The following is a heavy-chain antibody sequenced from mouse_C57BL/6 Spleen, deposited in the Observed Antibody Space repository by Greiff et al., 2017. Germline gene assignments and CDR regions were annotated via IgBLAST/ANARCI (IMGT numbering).Heavy chain of an antibody. J-gene: IGHJ3*01. V-gene: IGHV1-80*01. CDR3: ARDGYDGKGWFAY. Sequence: LQQSGASVKISCKASGYAFSSYWMNWVKQRPGKGLEWIGQIYPGDGDTNYNGKFKGKATLTADKSSSTAYMQLSSLTSEDSAVYFCARDGYDGKGWFAYWGQGTLVTVSA. D-gene: IGHD2-2*01. CDR1: GYAFSSYW. CDR2: IYPGDGDT.